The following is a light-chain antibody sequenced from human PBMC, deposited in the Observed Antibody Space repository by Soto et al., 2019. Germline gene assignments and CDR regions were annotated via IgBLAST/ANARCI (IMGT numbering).Light chain of an antibody. Sequence: EIVLTQSPATLSLSPGERATLSCRASQSVSSYLAWYQQKPGQAPRLLIYDASNRATGIPARFSGSGSGTDFTLTICSLEPEDFAVYYCQQRSNRLTFGGGTKVEIK. CDR1: QSVSSY. V-gene: IGKV3-11*01. J-gene: IGKJ4*01. CDR2: DAS. CDR3: QQRSNRLT.